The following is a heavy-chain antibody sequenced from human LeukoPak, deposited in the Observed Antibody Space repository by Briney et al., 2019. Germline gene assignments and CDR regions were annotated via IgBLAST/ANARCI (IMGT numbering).Heavy chain of an antibody. V-gene: IGHV3-23*01. Sequence: QAGGSLRLSCAASGFTFSSYAMSWVRQAPGKGLEWVSAISGSGGSTYYADSVKGRFTISRDNSKNTLYLQMNSLRAGDTAVYYCASGLSDFWSGYYRPGPVDYWGQGTLVTVSS. D-gene: IGHD3-3*01. J-gene: IGHJ4*02. CDR3: ASGLSDFWSGYYRPGPVDY. CDR2: ISGSGGST. CDR1: GFTFSSYA.